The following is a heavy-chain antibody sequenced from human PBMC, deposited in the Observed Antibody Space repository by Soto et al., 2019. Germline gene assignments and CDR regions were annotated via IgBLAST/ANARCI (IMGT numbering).Heavy chain of an antibody. V-gene: IGHV4-34*01. Sequence: TSETLSLTCAVYGGSFSGYYWSWIRQPPGKGLEWFGDINHSGSTNYNPFLKSRVTISVDTSKNQFSLKLSSVTAADTAVYYCARGGRYYDILTGYPPYYGMDVWGQGTTVTVSS. J-gene: IGHJ6*02. D-gene: IGHD3-9*01. CDR1: GGSFSGYY. CDR3: ARGGRYYDILTGYPPYYGMDV. CDR2: INHSGST.